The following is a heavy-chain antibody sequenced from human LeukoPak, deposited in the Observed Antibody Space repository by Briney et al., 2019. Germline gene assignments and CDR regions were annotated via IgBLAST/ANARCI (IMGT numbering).Heavy chain of an antibody. CDR3: ARGDGTNWFDP. V-gene: IGHV4-59*01. CDR2: IYYSGST. D-gene: IGHD1-1*01. J-gene: IGHJ5*02. Sequence: SETLSLTCTVSGGSISTYYWSWIRQPPGKGLEWIGYIYYSGSTNYNPSLKSRVTISVDTSKNQFSLKLSSVTAADTAVYYCARGDGTNWFDPWGQGTLVTVSS. CDR1: GGSISTYY.